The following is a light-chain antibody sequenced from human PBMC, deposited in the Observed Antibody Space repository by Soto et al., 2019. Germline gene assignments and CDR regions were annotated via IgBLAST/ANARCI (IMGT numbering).Light chain of an antibody. Sequence: EIVMTHSRSTLSLSAVVRATLACRASQSISDTLAWYQQKPGQAPRLLIYGASTRATGFPARFSGSGSGTDFTLTISSLQSEDFAVYYCQQYNNWPWTFGQGTKVDIK. CDR2: GAS. V-gene: IGKV3-15*01. CDR1: QSISDT. J-gene: IGKJ1*01. CDR3: QQYNNWPWT.